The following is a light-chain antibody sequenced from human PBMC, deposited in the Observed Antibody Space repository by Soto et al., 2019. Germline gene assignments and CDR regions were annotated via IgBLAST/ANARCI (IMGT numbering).Light chain of an antibody. V-gene: IGKV3-15*01. CDR1: QSLSSN. J-gene: IGKJ5*01. CDR2: GAS. CDR3: QQYNKWPPIT. Sequence: EIVLTQSPGTLSLSPGERATLSCRASQSLSSNYLAWYQQKPGQAPRLLIYGASTRATGIPARFSGSGFGAEFTLTISSLQSEDFAVYYCQQYNKWPPITFGQGTRLEIK.